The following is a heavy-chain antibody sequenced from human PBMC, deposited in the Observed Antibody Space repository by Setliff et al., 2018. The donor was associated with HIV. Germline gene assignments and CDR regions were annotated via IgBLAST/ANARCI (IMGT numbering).Heavy chain of an antibody. Sequence: GASVKVSCKASGYTLTGYYMHWVRQAPGQGLEWMGRINPNSGGTNYAQKFQGRVTMTRDTSISTAYMELSRLRSDDTAVYYCARDWVAGTSGYYYYYMDVWGKGTTVTVSS. D-gene: IGHD6-19*01. CDR2: INPNSGGT. CDR3: ARDWVAGTSGYYYYYMDV. J-gene: IGHJ6*03. V-gene: IGHV1-2*06. CDR1: GYTLTGYY.